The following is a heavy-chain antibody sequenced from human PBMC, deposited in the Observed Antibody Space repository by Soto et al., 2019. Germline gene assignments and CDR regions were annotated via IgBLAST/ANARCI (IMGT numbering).Heavy chain of an antibody. CDR3: AREAPYCTSATCPKFYAMDV. J-gene: IGHJ6*02. V-gene: IGHV1-69*01. Sequence: QVQLVQSGAEVKKPGSSVKVSCKASGGTFGSYAITWVRRAPGQGLEWLGGIIPILNSPAYAQKFQARVAITAEEITNTAYLELNSLRFDDTAVYYCAREAPYCTSATCPKFYAMDVWGQGTTVTVAS. CDR1: GGTFGSYA. CDR2: IIPILNSP. D-gene: IGHD2-2*01.